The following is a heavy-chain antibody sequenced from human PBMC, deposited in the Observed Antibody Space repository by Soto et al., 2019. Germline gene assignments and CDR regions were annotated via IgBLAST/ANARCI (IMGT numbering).Heavy chain of an antibody. Sequence: QMQLQESGPRLVKPSETLSLTCTVSGGSITSDTYYWAWVRQTPGKGLEWIGSIYYTGPTYYKPSPPSRVAMSLDTSKNHFSLRPTSVTAADTAVDYCPRPPMAIPWYFDLWGRGSLVTVSS. CDR3: PRPPMAIPWYFDL. D-gene: IGHD3-10*01. V-gene: IGHV4-39*01. CDR1: GGSITSDTYY. CDR2: IYYTGPT. J-gene: IGHJ2*01.